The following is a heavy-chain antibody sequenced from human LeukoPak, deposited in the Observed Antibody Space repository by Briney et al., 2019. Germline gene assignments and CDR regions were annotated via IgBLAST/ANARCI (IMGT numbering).Heavy chain of an antibody. Sequence: GGSLRLSCAASGFTLDSYWMSGVRQAPGKGGEWVANIKPDGGQRFYVDSVKGRFTISRDNVENSLYLQMNSLRPEDTAVYYCALGYNDIWELWGQGNMVTVSS. V-gene: IGHV3-7*03. CDR1: GFTLDSYW. D-gene: IGHD1-26*01. CDR3: ALGYNDIWEL. CDR2: IKPDGGQR. J-gene: IGHJ4*02.